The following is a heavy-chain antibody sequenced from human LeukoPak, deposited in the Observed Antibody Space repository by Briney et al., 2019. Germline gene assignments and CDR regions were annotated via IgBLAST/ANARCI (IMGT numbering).Heavy chain of an antibody. J-gene: IGHJ4*02. CDR1: GFTFSSYG. Sequence: GGSLRLSCAASGFTFSSYGMHWVRQAPGKGLEWVAFIRYDGSNKYYADSVKGRFTISRDNSKNTLYPQMNSLRAEDTAVYYCAKDLATMVRAFDYWGQGTLVTVSS. CDR3: AKDLATMVRAFDY. D-gene: IGHD3-10*01. CDR2: IRYDGSNK. V-gene: IGHV3-30*02.